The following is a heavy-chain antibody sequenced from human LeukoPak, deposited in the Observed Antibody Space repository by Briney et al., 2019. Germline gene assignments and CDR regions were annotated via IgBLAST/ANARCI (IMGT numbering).Heavy chain of an antibody. CDR3: ASSEYSSGWYYFDY. CDR1: GGSITTYY. CDR2: IYYSGST. J-gene: IGHJ4*02. Sequence: PSETLSLTCTVSGGSITTYYWSWIRQPPGKGLEWIGYIYYSGSTNYNPSLKSRVTISVDTSKNQFSLKLSSVTAADTAVYYCASSEYSSGWYYFDYWGQGTLVTVSS. V-gene: IGHV4-59*01. D-gene: IGHD6-19*01.